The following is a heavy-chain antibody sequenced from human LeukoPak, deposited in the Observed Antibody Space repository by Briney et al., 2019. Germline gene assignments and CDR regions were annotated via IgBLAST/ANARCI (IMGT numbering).Heavy chain of an antibody. D-gene: IGHD3-10*01. CDR2: IIPIFGTA. Sequence: SVKVSCKASGGTFSSYAISWVRQAPGQGLEWMGGIIPIFGTANYAQKFQGRVTITADKSTSTAYMELSSLRSEDTAVYYCARDDEEFGELRWFDPWGQGTLVTVSS. CDR1: GGTFSSYA. CDR3: ARDDEEFGELRWFDP. V-gene: IGHV1-69*06. J-gene: IGHJ5*02.